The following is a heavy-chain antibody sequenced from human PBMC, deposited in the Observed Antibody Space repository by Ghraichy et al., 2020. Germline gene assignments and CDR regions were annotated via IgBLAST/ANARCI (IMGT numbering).Heavy chain of an antibody. Sequence: SVKVSCKASGGTFSSYAISWVRQAPGQGLEWMGGIIPIFGTANYAQKFQGRVTITADKSTSTAYMELSSLRSEDTAVYYCASFPLEGLGYCSGGSCYPLGIDYWGQGTLVTVSS. J-gene: IGHJ4*02. CDR1: GGTFSSYA. CDR3: ASFPLEGLGYCSGGSCYPLGIDY. V-gene: IGHV1-69*06. D-gene: IGHD2-15*01. CDR2: IIPIFGTA.